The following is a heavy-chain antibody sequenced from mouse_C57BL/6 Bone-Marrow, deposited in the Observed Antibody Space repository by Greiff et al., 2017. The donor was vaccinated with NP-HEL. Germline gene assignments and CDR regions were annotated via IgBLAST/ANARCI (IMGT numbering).Heavy chain of an antibody. D-gene: IGHD1-1*01. CDR3: AIDYGSFYYYAMDY. Sequence: EVQLQESGAELVKPGASVKLSCTASGFNIKDYYMHWVKQRTEQGLEWIGRIDPEDGETKYAPKFQGKAPITADTSSNTAYLQLSILTSGDTAVYYCAIDYGSFYYYAMDYWGQGTSVTVSS. CDR2: IDPEDGET. J-gene: IGHJ4*01. V-gene: IGHV14-2*01. CDR1: GFNIKDYY.